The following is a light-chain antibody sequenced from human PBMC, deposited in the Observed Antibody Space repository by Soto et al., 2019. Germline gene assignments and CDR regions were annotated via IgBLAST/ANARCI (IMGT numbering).Light chain of an antibody. CDR3: QQRSNWI. V-gene: IGKV3D-11*02. CDR2: DAS. Sequence: EIVLTQSPATLSLSPGERATLSCRASQSVSSYLAWYPQKPGQAPRLLIYDASNRATGIPARFSGSGPGTDFTLTISSLEPEDFAVYYCQQRSNWIFGPGTKVDIK. J-gene: IGKJ3*01. CDR1: QSVSSY.